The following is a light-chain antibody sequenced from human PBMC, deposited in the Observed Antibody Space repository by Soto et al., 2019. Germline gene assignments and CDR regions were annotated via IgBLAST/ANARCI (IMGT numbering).Light chain of an antibody. CDR1: SSDVGGYNY. CDR2: DVS. J-gene: IGLJ3*02. V-gene: IGLV2-14*01. CDR3: SSYTSSSTLRV. Sequence: QSAQTQPASVSGSPGQSITISCTGTSSDVGGYNYVSWYQQHPGKAPKLMIYDVSNRPSGVSNRFSGSKSGNTASLTISGLQAEDEADYYCSSYTSSSTLRVFGGGTKLTVL.